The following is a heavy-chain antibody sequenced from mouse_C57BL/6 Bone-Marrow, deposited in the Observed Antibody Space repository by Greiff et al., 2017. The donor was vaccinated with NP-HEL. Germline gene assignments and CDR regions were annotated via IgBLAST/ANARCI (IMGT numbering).Heavy chain of an antibody. J-gene: IGHJ1*03. CDR1: GYTFTSYW. V-gene: IGHV1-5*01. CDR3: TNDYYGSKSLWYFDV. CDR2: IYPGNSDT. D-gene: IGHD1-1*01. Sequence: VQLQQSGTVLARPGASVKMSCKTSGYTFTSYWMHWVKQRPGQGLEWIGAIYPGNSDTSYNQKFKGKAKLTAVTSASTAYMELSSLTNEDSAVYYCTNDYYGSKSLWYFDVWGTGTTVTVSS.